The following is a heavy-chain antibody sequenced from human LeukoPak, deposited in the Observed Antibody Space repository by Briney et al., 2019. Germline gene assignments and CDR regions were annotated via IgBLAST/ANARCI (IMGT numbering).Heavy chain of an antibody. Sequence: SGTLSLTCAVSGGSISSDNWWSWVRQPPGKGPEWIGEIHRSGSTNYNPSLKSRLTISVDTSKNQFSLNLSSVTAADTAVYYCARHDRIIASPLVWGQGILVTVSS. D-gene: IGHD2/OR15-2a*01. CDR2: IHRSGST. V-gene: IGHV4-4*02. J-gene: IGHJ4*02. CDR1: GGSISSDNW. CDR3: ARHDRIIASPLV.